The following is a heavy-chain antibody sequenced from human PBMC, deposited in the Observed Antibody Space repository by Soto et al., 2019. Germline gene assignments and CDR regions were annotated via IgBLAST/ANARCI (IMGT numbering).Heavy chain of an antibody. Sequence: EVQLVESGGGLVQPGGSLRLSCAASGFTFNSYYMSWVRQAPGEGLEWVANIKPDGSEKYYVDSVEGRFTISRDNARNSLYLQMNRLRTEDTAVYYCVGYWRGGFDHSFKPWGQGTPVTVSS. J-gene: IGHJ5*02. CDR3: VGYWRGGFDHSFKP. CDR1: GFTFNSYY. D-gene: IGHD2-15*01. V-gene: IGHV3-7*03. CDR2: IKPDGSEK.